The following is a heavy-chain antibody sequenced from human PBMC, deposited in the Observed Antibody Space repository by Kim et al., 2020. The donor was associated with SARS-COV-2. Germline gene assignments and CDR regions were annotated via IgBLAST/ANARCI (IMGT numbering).Heavy chain of an antibody. Sequence: ASVKVSCKASGYTFTSYAMHWVRQAPGQRLEWMGWINAGNGNTKYSQKFQGRVTITRDTSASTAYMELSSLRSEDTAVYYCACQGGYSYGSPFDYWGQGTLVTVSS. V-gene: IGHV1-3*01. J-gene: IGHJ4*02. CDR1: GYTFTSYA. D-gene: IGHD5-18*01. CDR3: ACQGGYSYGSPFDY. CDR2: INAGNGNT.